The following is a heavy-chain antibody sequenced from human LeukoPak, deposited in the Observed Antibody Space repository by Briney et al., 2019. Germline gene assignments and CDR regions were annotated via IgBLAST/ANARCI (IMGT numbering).Heavy chain of an antibody. CDR2: ISSGGGDT. Sequence: ETLSLTCAVSGGSISSSNWWSWVRQPPGKGLEWVSTISSGGGDTYIADSVKGRFTISRDNSKYTLYLQMNRLRADDTAVYYCAKAEGATLYYYGVDVWGQGTTVTVSS. CDR1: GGSISSSN. V-gene: IGHV3-23*01. J-gene: IGHJ6*01. CDR3: AKAEGATLYYYGVDV.